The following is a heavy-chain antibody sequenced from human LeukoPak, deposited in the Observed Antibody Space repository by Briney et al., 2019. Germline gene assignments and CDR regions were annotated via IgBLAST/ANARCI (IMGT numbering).Heavy chain of an antibody. V-gene: IGHV4-61*01. Sequence: PSETLSLTCTVSGGSVSSDSYYWSWIRQPPGKGLEWIGYIHYSGSTNYNPSLKSRVTISVDTSKNQFSLKLSSVTAADTAVYYCARGGCSGGSCHGWFDPWGQGTLVTVS. CDR2: IHYSGST. J-gene: IGHJ5*02. D-gene: IGHD2-15*01. CDR3: ARGGCSGGSCHGWFDP. CDR1: GGSVSSDSYY.